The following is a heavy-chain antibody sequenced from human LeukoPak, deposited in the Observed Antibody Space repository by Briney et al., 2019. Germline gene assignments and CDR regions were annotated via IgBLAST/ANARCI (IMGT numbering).Heavy chain of an antibody. Sequence: ESGPTLVKPTQTLTLTCTFSGFSLTNSAVGVGWIRKPPGQALEWLALIYSDDDKRYNPSLKTRLSISKDTSKNQVVLRMTNVDLVDTATYFCAHRGKYLTRFDPWGQGTLVIVSS. J-gene: IGHJ5*02. D-gene: IGHD2/OR15-2a*01. CDR1: GFSLTNSAVG. CDR2: IYSDDDK. CDR3: AHRGKYLTRFDP. V-gene: IGHV2-5*02.